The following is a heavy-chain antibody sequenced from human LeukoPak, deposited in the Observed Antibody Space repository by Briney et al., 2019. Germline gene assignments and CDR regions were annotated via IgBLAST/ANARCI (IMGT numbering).Heavy chain of an antibody. J-gene: IGHJ5*02. CDR3: ARAGIMVYSENNWFDP. D-gene: IGHD2-8*01. V-gene: IGHV3-30*03. Sequence: GGSLRLSCAASGFTFPNYGMHWVRQAPGKGLERVAFISYDGSNRYYADSVKGRFTISRDTSRNTVSLQMNSLRADDTAVYYCARAGIMVYSENNWFDPWGQGTLVTVSS. CDR2: ISYDGSNR. CDR1: GFTFPNYG.